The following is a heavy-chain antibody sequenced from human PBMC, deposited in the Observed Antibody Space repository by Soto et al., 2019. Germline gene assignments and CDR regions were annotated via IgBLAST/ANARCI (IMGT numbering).Heavy chain of an antibody. D-gene: IGHD6-6*01. CDR3: AREFSNSPEAFDS. Sequence: TLSLTCTVSGGSVNSDNFYWSWIRQHPGRGLEWIGYIYYTGSTNYNPSLKSRVTISIDTSRNQFSLKLSSVTAADTAVYYCAREFSNSPEAFDSWGQGSLVTVSS. CDR1: GGSVNSDNFY. V-gene: IGHV4-61*01. CDR2: IYYTGST. J-gene: IGHJ4*02.